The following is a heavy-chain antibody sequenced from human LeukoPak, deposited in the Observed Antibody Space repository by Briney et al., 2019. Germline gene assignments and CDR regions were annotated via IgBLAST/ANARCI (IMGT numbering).Heavy chain of an antibody. CDR3: ARAKGLFDH. Sequence: ASVKVSCKASEYTFTSYDINWVRQATGQGLEWMGWMNPNSGNTGYAQKFQGRLTMTRDTSTSTVYMELSSLRSEDTAVYYCARAKGLFDHWGQGTLVTVSS. CDR1: EYTFTSYD. CDR2: MNPNSGNT. J-gene: IGHJ4*02. V-gene: IGHV1-8*01.